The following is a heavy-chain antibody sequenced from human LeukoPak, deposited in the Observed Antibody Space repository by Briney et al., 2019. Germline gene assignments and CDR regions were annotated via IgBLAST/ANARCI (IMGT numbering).Heavy chain of an antibody. J-gene: IGHJ4*02. CDR2: INPSGGST. Sequence: ASVKVSCKASGYTFTSYYMHWVRQAPGQGLEWMGIINPSGGSTSYAQKFQGRVTMTTDTSTSTIYMELSSLRSDDTGVYYCARDALTVAALGYFDSWGQGTLVTVSS. V-gene: IGHV1-46*01. CDR3: ARDALTVAALGYFDS. CDR1: GYTFTSYY. D-gene: IGHD6-13*01.